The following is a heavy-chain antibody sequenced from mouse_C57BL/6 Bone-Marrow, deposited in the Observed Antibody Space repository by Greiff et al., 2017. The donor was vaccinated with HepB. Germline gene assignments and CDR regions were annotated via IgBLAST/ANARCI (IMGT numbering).Heavy chain of an antibody. Sequence: EVKVVESGGGLVQSGRSLRLSCATSGFTFSDFYMEWVRQAPGKGLEWIAASRNKANDYTTEYSASVKGRFIVSRDTSQSILYLQMNALRAEDTAIYYCARDDYDGYYGDYWGQGTSVTVSS. CDR2: SRNKANDYTT. D-gene: IGHD2-3*01. J-gene: IGHJ4*01. CDR3: ARDDYDGYYGDY. CDR1: GFTFSDFY. V-gene: IGHV7-1*01.